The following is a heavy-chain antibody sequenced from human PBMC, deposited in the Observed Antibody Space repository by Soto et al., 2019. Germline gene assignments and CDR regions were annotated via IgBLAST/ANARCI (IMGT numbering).Heavy chain of an antibody. V-gene: IGHV1-18*01. Sequence: GASVKVSCKASGGTFSSYTISWVRQAPGQGLEWMGWISANIGKTNYAQKFQGRVTMTTDTSTSTAYMELRSLRSDDTAVYYCAREGYSSSWRYAFDIWGQGTMVTVS. J-gene: IGHJ3*02. D-gene: IGHD6-13*01. CDR3: AREGYSSSWRYAFDI. CDR2: ISANIGKT. CDR1: GGTFSSYT.